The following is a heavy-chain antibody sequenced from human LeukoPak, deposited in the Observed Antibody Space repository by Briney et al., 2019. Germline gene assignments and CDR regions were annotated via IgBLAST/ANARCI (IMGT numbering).Heavy chain of an antibody. CDR1: GGSISSGDYY. J-gene: IGHJ1*01. D-gene: IGHD2-21*02. Sequence: SETLSLTCTVSGGSISSGDYYWSWIRQPPGKGLEWIGYIYYSGSTYYNPSLKSRVTISVDTSKNQFSLKLSSVTAADTAVYYCARSSLVTARGSLFQHWGQGTLVTVSS. V-gene: IGHV4-30-4*01. CDR3: ARSSLVTARGSLFQH. CDR2: IYYSGST.